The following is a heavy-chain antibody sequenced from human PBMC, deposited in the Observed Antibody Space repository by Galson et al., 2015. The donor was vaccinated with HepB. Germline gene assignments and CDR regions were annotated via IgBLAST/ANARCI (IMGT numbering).Heavy chain of an antibody. J-gene: IGHJ6*02. CDR3: ARDSSGWRRYGMDV. V-gene: IGHV3-7*01. CDR2: IRKNGSEK. Sequence: SLRLSCAASGFTFSSYWMSWVRQAPGKGLEWVANIRKNGSEKYYVDSVKGRFTISRDNAKNSLYLQMNSLRAEDTAVYYCARDSSGWRRYGMDVWGQGTTVTVSS. CDR1: GFTFSSYW. D-gene: IGHD6-19*01.